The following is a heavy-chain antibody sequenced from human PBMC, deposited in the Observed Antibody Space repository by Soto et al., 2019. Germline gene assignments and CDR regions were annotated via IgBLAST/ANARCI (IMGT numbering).Heavy chain of an antibody. D-gene: IGHD3-3*01. CDR1: GYSISSGYY. Sequence: PSETLSLTCAVSGYSISSGYYWGWIRQPPGKGLEWIGSIYHSGSTYYNPSLKSRVTMSVDTSKNQLSLKLSSVTAADTAVYYCARDRSAGTYYDLWSGYYTGIDWFDPWGQGTLVTVSS. CDR2: IYHSGST. V-gene: IGHV4-38-2*02. CDR3: ARDRSAGTYYDLWSGYYTGIDWFDP. J-gene: IGHJ5*02.